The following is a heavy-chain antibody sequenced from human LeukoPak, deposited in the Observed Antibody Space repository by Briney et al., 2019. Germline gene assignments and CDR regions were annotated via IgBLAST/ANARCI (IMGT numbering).Heavy chain of an antibody. CDR3: AEEGENYAFDI. CDR2: ISGSGGST. Sequence: GGSLRLSCAASGFTFSNYAMTWVRQAPGKGLEWVSAISGSGGSTYYADPVKGRFTISRDNSKNTLYLQMNSLRAEDTAIYYCAEEGENYAFDIWGQGTMVTVSS. D-gene: IGHD2-21*01. CDR1: GFTFSNYA. J-gene: IGHJ3*02. V-gene: IGHV3-23*01.